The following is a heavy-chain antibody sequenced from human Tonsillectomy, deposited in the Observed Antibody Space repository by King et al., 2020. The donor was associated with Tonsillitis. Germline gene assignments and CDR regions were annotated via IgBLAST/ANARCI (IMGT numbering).Heavy chain of an antibody. CDR1: GFTFSHYG. V-gene: IGHV3-30*18. D-gene: IGHD5-18*01. J-gene: IGHJ6*02. Sequence: VQLVESGGGVVQPGRSLRLSCAASGFTFSHYGMHWVRQAPGKGLEWVAVISYDGSNKWSADALKGRFTISRDNSNNTLYLQMNSLRAEDTAVYYCAKPLYSYKNYYFYGMDVWGRGTTVTVSS. CDR2: ISYDGSNK. CDR3: AKPLYSYKNYYFYGMDV.